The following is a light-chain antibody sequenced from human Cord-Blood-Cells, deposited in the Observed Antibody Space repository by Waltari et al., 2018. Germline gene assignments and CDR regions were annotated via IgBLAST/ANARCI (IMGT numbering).Light chain of an antibody. CDR1: SSDVGGYNY. V-gene: IGLV2-14*01. J-gene: IGLJ3*02. CDR3: SSYTSSSTWV. Sequence: QSALTQPASVSGSPGQSITISCTGTSSDVGGYNYVSWYQQHPGKAPKLTIYDVSKRPSGVSNRFSGSKSGTTASLTISVLQAEDEADYYCSSYTSSSTWVFGGGTKLTVL. CDR2: DVS.